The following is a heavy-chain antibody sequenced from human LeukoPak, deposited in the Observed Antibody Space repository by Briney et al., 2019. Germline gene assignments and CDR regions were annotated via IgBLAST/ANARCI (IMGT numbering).Heavy chain of an antibody. CDR1: GGSISSSSYY. CDR3: ARDATGYHYNWFAP. D-gene: IGHD3-9*01. J-gene: IGHJ5*02. Sequence: SETLSLTCTVSGGSISSSSYYWGWIRQPPGKGLEWIGNVYYSGSTYYNPSLKSRVTISVDTSKNQFSLKLSSVTAADTAVYYCARDATGYHYNWFAPWGQGTLVTVSS. V-gene: IGHV4-39*02. CDR2: VYYSGST.